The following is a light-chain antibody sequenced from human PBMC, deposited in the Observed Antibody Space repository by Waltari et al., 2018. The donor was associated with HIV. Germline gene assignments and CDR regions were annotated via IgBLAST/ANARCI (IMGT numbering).Light chain of an antibody. CDR2: EVN. CDR3: TSYAGSNNLVI. Sequence: QSALTQPPSASGSPGQSVTISCTGTSSDVGPYDYVSWYQQHPDKAPRLIIYEVNKRPSGVPDRFSGSKSGNTASLTVSGLQAEDEADYYCTSYAGSNNLVIFGGGTMVTVL. V-gene: IGLV2-8*01. J-gene: IGLJ2*01. CDR1: SSDVGPYDY.